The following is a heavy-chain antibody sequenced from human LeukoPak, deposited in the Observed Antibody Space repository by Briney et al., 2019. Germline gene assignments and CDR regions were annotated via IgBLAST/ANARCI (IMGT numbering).Heavy chain of an antibody. D-gene: IGHD3-22*01. CDR3: AKRGVVIRVILVGFHKEAYYFDS. CDR2: ISDSGGST. J-gene: IGHJ4*02. V-gene: IGHV3-23*01. CDR1: GITLSNYG. Sequence: GGSLRLSCAVSGITLSNYGMSWVRQAPGKGLEWVAGISDSGGSTNYADSVRGRFTISRDNPKNTLHLQMNSLRAEDTAVYFCAKRGVVIRVILVGFHKEAYYFDSWGQGALVTVSS.